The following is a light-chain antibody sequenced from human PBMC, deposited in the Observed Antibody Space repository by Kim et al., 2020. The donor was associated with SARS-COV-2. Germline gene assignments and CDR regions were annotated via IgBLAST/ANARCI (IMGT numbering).Light chain of an antibody. CDR1: QTIGTF. Sequence: SASVGDRVTITCRTSQTIGTFLNWYRQKPGKAPQLLVYGASTLQTGVPSRFSGSGYGTAFTLTISGLQPEDFATYYCQQTYDLVTFAGGTKVDIK. J-gene: IGKJ4*01. V-gene: IGKV1-39*01. CDR2: GAS. CDR3: QQTYDLVT.